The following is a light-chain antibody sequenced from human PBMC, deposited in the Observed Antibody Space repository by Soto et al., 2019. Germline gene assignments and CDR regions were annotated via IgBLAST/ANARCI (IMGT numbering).Light chain of an antibody. CDR3: HKYNSSPLT. V-gene: IGKV1-5*01. CDR1: QSISSW. CDR2: DAT. Sequence: DIQMTQSPSTLSASIGDRVTISCRASQSISSWLAWYQQKPGQAPGVLIWDATSWHRGISSRFSGSGSGTDFTLTISRLQPDDFATYYCHKYNSSPLTFGGGTKVDVK. J-gene: IGKJ4*01.